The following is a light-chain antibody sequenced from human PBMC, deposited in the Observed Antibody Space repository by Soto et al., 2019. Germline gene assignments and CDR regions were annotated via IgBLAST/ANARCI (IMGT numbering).Light chain of an antibody. V-gene: IGLV2-14*01. CDR2: DVS. J-gene: IGLJ1*01. Sequence: QSVLTQPASVSGSPGQSITIPCTGTSSDVGGYNYVSWYQQHPGEDTKLLIYDVSNRPSGVSNRFSGSKSGNTASLTISDLQAEDEADYYCSSYRSSSTVYVFGTGTKGTVL. CDR3: SSYRSSSTVYV. CDR1: SSDVGGYNY.